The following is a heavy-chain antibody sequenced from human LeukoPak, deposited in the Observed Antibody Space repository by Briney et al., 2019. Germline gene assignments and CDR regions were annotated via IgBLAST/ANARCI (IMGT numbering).Heavy chain of an antibody. J-gene: IGHJ6*02. Sequence: SETLSLTCTVSGGSINSALYYWAWIRQTPEQQLEWIGSVSHDGITKYSPSLGGRVSLSADTSKNAFFMEVHSVTAADSAMYYCARHPIGDSNYYYYYGMDVWGQGTTVTVSS. CDR1: GGSINSALYY. CDR2: VSHDGIT. V-gene: IGHV4-39*01. D-gene: IGHD6-13*01. CDR3: ARHPIGDSNYYYYYGMDV.